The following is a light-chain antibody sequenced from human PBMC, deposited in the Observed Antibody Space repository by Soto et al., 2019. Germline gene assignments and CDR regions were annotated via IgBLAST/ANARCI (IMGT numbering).Light chain of an antibody. J-gene: IGKJ5*01. Sequence: EIVLTQSPGTLSLSPGERATLSCRASQSVSSRYLAWYQQKPGQAARLLIYGASSRATGIPDRFSGSGSGTDFTLTISRLEPEDFVVYYCQQYGSSPLITFGQGTRLETK. CDR3: QQYGSSPLIT. CDR2: GAS. CDR1: QSVSSRY. V-gene: IGKV3-20*01.